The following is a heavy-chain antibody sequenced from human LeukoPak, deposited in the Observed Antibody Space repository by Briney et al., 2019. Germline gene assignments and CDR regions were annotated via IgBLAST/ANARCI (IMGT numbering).Heavy chain of an antibody. J-gene: IGHJ4*02. CDR3: ARDGIHDYGDYYFDY. D-gene: IGHD4-17*01. Sequence: PSVTLSLTCTVCGGSIRSYYGIWLRHPRGKALEWLGYIYYSGSTNYNPSLRSRVTISVDTSKNQFSLKLSSVTAADTAVYYCARDGIHDYGDYYFDYWGQGTLVTVSS. CDR2: IYYSGST. V-gene: IGHV4-59*01. CDR1: GGSIRSYY.